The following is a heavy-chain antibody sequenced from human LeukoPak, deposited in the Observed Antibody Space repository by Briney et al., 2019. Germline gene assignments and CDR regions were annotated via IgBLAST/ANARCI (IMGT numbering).Heavy chain of an antibody. CDR3: TRDWARIAAAGTAAFDI. CDR2: IRSKAFGGTT. D-gene: IGHD6-13*01. Sequence: GRSLRLSCTASGFTFGDYAMSWVRQAPGKGLEWVGFIRSKAFGGTTEYAASVKGRFIISRDDSKSIAYLQMNSLKTEDTAVYYCTRDWARIAAAGTAAFDIWGQGTMVTVSS. CDR1: GFTFGDYA. J-gene: IGHJ3*02. V-gene: IGHV3-49*04.